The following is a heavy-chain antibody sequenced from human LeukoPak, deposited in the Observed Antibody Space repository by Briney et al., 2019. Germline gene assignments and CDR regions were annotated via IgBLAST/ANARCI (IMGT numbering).Heavy chain of an antibody. D-gene: IGHD1-1*01. V-gene: IGHV4-59*01. Sequence: SETLSLTCTVSGDSIIGYYWSWIRQPPGKGLEWIGYIHYSGGTNYNPSLKSRVTISVDTSRSHFSLKLSSATAADTAVYFCARGERLGPDFWGQGTLVTVSS. CDR2: IHYSGGT. CDR1: GDSIIGYY. J-gene: IGHJ4*02. CDR3: ARGERLGPDF.